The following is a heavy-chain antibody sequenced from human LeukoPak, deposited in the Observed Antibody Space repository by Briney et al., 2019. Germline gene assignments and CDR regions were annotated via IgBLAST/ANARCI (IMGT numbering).Heavy chain of an antibody. Sequence: PGGSLRLSCAASGFTFSNYWMNWVRQAPGKGLEWVGRIRGKTDRGTGDYAAPVKGRFTISRDDSTNTVHLQMNSLKTEDTAVYYCTTEVGGEGYWGQGTLVTVSS. CDR1: GFTFSNYW. J-gene: IGHJ4*02. D-gene: IGHD7-27*01. V-gene: IGHV3-15*01. CDR3: TTEVGGEGY. CDR2: IRGKTDRGTG.